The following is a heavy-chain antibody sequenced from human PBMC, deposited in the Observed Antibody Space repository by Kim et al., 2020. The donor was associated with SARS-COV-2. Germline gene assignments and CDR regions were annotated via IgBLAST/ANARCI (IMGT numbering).Heavy chain of an antibody. D-gene: IGHD5-12*01. CDR2: ISYDGSNK. J-gene: IGHJ4*02. V-gene: IGHV3-30*18. CDR1: GFTFSSYG. CDR3: AKDIRWLQKPVGYYFDY. Sequence: GGSLRLSCAASGFTFSSYGMHWVRQAPGKGLEWVAVISYDGSNKYYADSVKGRFTISRDNSKNTLYLQMNSLRAEDTAVYYCAKDIRWLQKPVGYYFDYWGQGTLVTVSS.